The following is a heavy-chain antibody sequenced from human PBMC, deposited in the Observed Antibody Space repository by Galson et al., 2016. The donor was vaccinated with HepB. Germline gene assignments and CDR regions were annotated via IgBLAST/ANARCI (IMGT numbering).Heavy chain of an antibody. J-gene: IGHJ4*02. CDR3: ARVSFRTLGY. CDR2: FSNSGDT. V-gene: IGHV4-39*07. Sequence: ETLSLTCTVSAISSGGYHWAFIRQPPGKGLEWIGSFSNSGDTFYNPSLKSRVTMSRDTSKNQFSVSLSSVTAADTAVYFCARVSFRTLGYWGQGTLVTVSS. CDR1: AISSGGYH.